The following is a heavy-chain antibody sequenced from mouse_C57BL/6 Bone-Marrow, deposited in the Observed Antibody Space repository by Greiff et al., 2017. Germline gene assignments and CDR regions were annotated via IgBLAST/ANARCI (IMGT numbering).Heavy chain of an antibody. CDR2: LNPGSGGT. Sequence: QVQLQESGAELVRPGTSVKVSCKASGYAFTNYLIEWVKQRPGQGLEWIGVLNPGSGGTNYNEKFKGKATLTADKASSTAYIQLSSLTSEDAEVYICATTGTEWFAYWGQGTLVTVSA. V-gene: IGHV1-54*01. D-gene: IGHD4-1*02. CDR1: GYAFTNYL. J-gene: IGHJ3*01. CDR3: ATTGTEWFAY.